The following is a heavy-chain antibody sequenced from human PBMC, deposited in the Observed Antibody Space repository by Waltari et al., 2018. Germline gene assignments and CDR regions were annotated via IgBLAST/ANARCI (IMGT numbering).Heavy chain of an antibody. V-gene: IGHV3-7*01. CDR3: ATQSWSNFEY. Sequence: EVQLVESGGGLVQPVGSLRLSCAASEFTVADYWVTWVRQGPWKGVEWVANIKEDGSEKYYVDSVKGRFTISRDNAKNSLYLQMSSLRVEDTAVYYCATQSWSNFEYWGQGTLVTVSS. CDR2: IKEDGSEK. CDR1: EFTVADYW. D-gene: IGHD3-3*01. J-gene: IGHJ4*02.